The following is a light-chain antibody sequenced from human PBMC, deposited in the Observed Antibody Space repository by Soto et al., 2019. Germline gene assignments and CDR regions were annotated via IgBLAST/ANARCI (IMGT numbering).Light chain of an antibody. CDR1: QSISSN. CDR2: GAS. V-gene: IGKV3-15*01. CDR3: QQYHNLWT. J-gene: IGKJ1*01. Sequence: EIVMSQSPPTLCVCQGERATLSCRASQSISSNLAWYQQKPGQAPRLLIYGASTRATGIPARFSGSGSGTEFTLTISSLQSEDFALYYCQQYHNLWTFGQGTKVDI.